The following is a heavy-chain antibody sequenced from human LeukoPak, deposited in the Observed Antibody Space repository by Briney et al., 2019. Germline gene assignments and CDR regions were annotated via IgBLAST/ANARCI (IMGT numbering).Heavy chain of an antibody. D-gene: IGHD3-10*01. CDR3: AKDSTDLLWFGELSIGGMDV. Sequence: GGSLRLSCGTSGFTFRSYAMSWVRQAPGKGLDWVSGISGTGGSTDYADSGKGRFTVSRDNYKNTLSLQMNSLRVEDTAVYYCAKDSTDLLWFGELSIGGMDVWGQGTTVTVSS. CDR2: ISGTGGST. CDR1: GFTFRSYA. V-gene: IGHV3-23*01. J-gene: IGHJ6*02.